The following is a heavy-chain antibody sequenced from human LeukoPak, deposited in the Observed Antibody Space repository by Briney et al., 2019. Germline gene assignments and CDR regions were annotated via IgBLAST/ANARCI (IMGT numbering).Heavy chain of an antibody. Sequence: PGGSLRLSCAASGFAFSSYEMNWVRQAPGKGLELFSYISSSGSTIYYADSVKVRFTISRDNAKNSLYLQMNSLRAEDTAVYYCASEDLAYGDYSWGQGTLVTVSS. J-gene: IGHJ4*02. CDR1: GFAFSSYE. CDR3: ASEDLAYGDYS. V-gene: IGHV3-48*03. D-gene: IGHD4-17*01. CDR2: ISSSGSTI.